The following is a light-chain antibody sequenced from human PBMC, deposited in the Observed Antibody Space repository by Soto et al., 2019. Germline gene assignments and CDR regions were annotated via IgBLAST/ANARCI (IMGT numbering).Light chain of an antibody. CDR1: QTISSPY. Sequence: EIVLTQSPGTLSFSPGDRATLCFRAIQTISSPYLAWYQQNPGQAPRLLIYDASNRATGIPARFSGSGSGTDFTLTISSLEPEDFAVYYCQQRSNWPPITFGQGTRLEIK. V-gene: IGKV3-11*01. CDR3: QQRSNWPPIT. J-gene: IGKJ5*01. CDR2: DAS.